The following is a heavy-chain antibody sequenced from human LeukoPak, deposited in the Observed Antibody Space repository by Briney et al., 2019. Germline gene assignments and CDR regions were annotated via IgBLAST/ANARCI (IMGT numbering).Heavy chain of an antibody. CDR1: GFTFDDYA. Sequence: GRSLRLSCAASGFTFDDYAMHWVRQAPGKGLEWVSGISWNSGSIGYADSVKGRFTISRDNAKNSLYLQMNSLRAEDMALYYCAKAGGDGYNFGFDYWGQGTLVTVSS. D-gene: IGHD5-24*01. V-gene: IGHV3-9*03. J-gene: IGHJ4*02. CDR2: ISWNSGSI. CDR3: AKAGGDGYNFGFDY.